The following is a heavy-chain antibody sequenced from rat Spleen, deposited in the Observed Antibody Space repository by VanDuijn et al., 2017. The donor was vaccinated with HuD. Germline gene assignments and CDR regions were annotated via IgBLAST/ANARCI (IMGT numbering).Heavy chain of an antibody. CDR2: ISYDGYTT. D-gene: IGHD5-1*01. V-gene: IGHV5-29*01. J-gene: IGHJ2*01. CDR1: GLTFSNHG. Sequence: EVQLVESGGGLVQPGRSLKLSCAASGLTFSNHGMAWVRQAPPKGLEWVATISYDGYTTYYRDSVKGRFTISRDNAKNTQYLQMDSLRSEDTATYYCARRTSGSPYYFDYWGQGVMVTVSS. CDR3: ARRTSGSPYYFDY.